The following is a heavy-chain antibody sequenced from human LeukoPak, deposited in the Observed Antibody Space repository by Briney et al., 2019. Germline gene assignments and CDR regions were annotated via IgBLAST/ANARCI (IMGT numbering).Heavy chain of an antibody. D-gene: IGHD2-2*01. Sequence: PSETLSLTCTVSGGSISSSSYYWGWIRQPPGKGLEWIGSIYYSGSTYYNPSLKSRVTISVDTSKNQFSLKLSSVTAADTAVYFCARYGNVPSAHFDYWGQGTLVTVSS. CDR3: ARYGNVPSAHFDY. J-gene: IGHJ4*02. CDR1: GGSISSSSYY. V-gene: IGHV4-39*01. CDR2: IYYSGST.